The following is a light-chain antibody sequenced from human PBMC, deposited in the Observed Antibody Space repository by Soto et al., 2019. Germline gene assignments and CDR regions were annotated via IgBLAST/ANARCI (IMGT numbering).Light chain of an antibody. Sequence: EIVLTQSPCTLSLSPGERATLSCGASQRGSGSYSAWYQQKPGQAPRLLTSGASRRATGIPDRFSGSGSGTDFTLTISSLEHEDFAVHYCQQYNTWPLITFGPGTRLEIK. J-gene: IGKJ5*01. CDR2: GAS. CDR1: QRGSGSY. V-gene: IGKV3-20*01. CDR3: QQYNTWPLIT.